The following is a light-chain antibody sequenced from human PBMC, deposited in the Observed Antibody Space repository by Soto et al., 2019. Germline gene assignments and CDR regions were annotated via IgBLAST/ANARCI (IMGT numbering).Light chain of an antibody. CDR3: LLSYSGARGV. CDR2: DTS. Sequence: QAVVTQETSLTVSPGGTVTLTCGSSTGAVTSGHYPYWFQQKPGQAPRTLIYDTSNKHSWTPARFSGSLLGGKAALTLSGAQPEDEAEYYCLLSYSGARGVFGGGTKLTV. J-gene: IGLJ3*02. V-gene: IGLV7-46*01. CDR1: TGAVTSGHY.